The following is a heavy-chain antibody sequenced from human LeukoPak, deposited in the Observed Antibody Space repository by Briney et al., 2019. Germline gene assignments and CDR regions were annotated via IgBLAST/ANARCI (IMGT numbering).Heavy chain of an antibody. Sequence: GGSLRLSCAASGFTFSSYGMHWVRQAPGKRLEWVAVIWYDGSNKYYADSVKGRFTISRDNSKNTLYLQMNSLRAEDTAVYYCASTSGWYEPIDYWGQGTLVTVSS. J-gene: IGHJ4*02. V-gene: IGHV3-33*01. CDR3: ASTSGWYEPIDY. CDR2: IWYDGSNK. D-gene: IGHD6-19*01. CDR1: GFTFSSYG.